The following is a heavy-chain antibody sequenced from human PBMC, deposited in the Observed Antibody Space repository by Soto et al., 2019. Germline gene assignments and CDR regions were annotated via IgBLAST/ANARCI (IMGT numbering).Heavy chain of an antibody. CDR1: GYSFTSYW. D-gene: IGHD3-3*01. CDR2: IDPSDSYT. J-gene: IGHJ6*02. Sequence: GESLKISCKGSGYSFTSYWITWVRQMPGKGLEWMGRIDPSDSYTNYSPSFQGHVTISADKSISTAYLQWRRLKASDTAMYYCARRRTLYSSTIFAVVYGMDVWGQGTTVTVSS. V-gene: IGHV5-10-1*01. CDR3: ARRRTLYSSTIFAVVYGMDV.